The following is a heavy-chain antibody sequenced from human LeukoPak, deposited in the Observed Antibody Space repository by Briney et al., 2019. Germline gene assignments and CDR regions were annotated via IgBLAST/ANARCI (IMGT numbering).Heavy chain of an antibody. J-gene: IGHJ4*02. CDR3: ARGSSYDFWSGPYYFDY. Sequence: ASVKVSCKASGYTFTGYYMHWVRQAPGQGLEWMGIINPSGGSTSYAQKFQGRVTMTRDTSTSTVYMELSSLRSEDTAVYYCARGSSYDFWSGPYYFDYWGQGTLVTVSS. CDR2: INPSGGST. CDR1: GYTFTGYY. D-gene: IGHD3-3*01. V-gene: IGHV1-46*01.